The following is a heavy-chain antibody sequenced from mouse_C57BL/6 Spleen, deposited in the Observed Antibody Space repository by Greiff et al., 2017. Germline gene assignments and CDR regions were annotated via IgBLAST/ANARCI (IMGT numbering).Heavy chain of an antibody. D-gene: IGHD1-1*01. CDR3: ARNYGSSYEYFDV. CDR2: INPSSGYT. Sequence: QVQLKQSGAELARPGASVKMSCKASGYTFTSYTMHWVKQRPGQGLEWIGYINPSSGYTKYNQKFKDKATFTADKSSSTAYMQLSSRTSEDSAVYYCARNYGSSYEYFDVWGTGTTVTVSS. J-gene: IGHJ1*03. V-gene: IGHV1-4*01. CDR1: GYTFTSYT.